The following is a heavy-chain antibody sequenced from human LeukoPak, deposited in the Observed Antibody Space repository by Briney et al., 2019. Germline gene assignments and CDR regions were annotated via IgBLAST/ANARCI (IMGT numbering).Heavy chain of an antibody. D-gene: IGHD6-13*01. CDR3: ARGGVAAAIDY. CDR2: INHSGST. Sequence: SETLSFTCAVYGGSFSGYYWSWIRQPPGNGLEWIGEINHSGSTNYNPSLKSRVTISVDTSKNQFSLKLSSVTAADTAVYYCARGGVAAAIDYWGQGTLVTVSS. J-gene: IGHJ4*02. V-gene: IGHV4-34*01. CDR1: GGSFSGYY.